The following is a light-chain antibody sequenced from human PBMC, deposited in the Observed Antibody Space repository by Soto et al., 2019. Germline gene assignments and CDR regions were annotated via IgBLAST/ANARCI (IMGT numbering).Light chain of an antibody. V-gene: IGKV3-15*01. CDR1: QSVSRN. CDR3: QQYDNWPPGT. J-gene: IGKJ1*01. CDR2: GAS. Sequence: EIVVTQSPVTLSVSPGERATLSCRASQSVSRNLAWYQQQPGQAPRLLIYGASTRATGIPARFSGSGSQTGFTLTISSLQSEDFAVYYCQQYDNWPPGTFGQGTKVEIK.